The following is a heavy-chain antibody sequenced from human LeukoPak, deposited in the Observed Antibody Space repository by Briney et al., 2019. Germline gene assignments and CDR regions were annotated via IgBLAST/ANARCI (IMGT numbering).Heavy chain of an antibody. CDR3: ARQESVSLLNDY. V-gene: IGHV1-2*02. CDR2: IKPSSDGT. J-gene: IGHJ4*02. D-gene: IGHD2-15*01. CDR1: GYTFTGSY. Sequence: ASVKVSCKASGYTFTGSYIHWVRHAPGQGLEWMGWIKPSSDGTDYAQKFQGRVTMTRDTSISTAYVELSRLRSDDTAVYFCARQESVSLLNDYWGQGTLVTVSS.